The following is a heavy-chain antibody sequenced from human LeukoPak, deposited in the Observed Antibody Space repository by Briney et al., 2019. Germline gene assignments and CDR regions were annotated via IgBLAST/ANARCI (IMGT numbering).Heavy chain of an antibody. CDR3: ARLPVGSDPAY. Sequence: SETLSLTCTVSGDSITSFYWSWIRQPPGKGLEWIGLIFHSGTTDYTPSLKTRVTMSIDTSKNQFSLNLSSVTASDTAVYYRARLPVGSDPAYWGPGTLVTVSS. CDR2: IFHSGTT. V-gene: IGHV4-59*08. D-gene: IGHD6-19*01. J-gene: IGHJ4*02. CDR1: GDSITSFY.